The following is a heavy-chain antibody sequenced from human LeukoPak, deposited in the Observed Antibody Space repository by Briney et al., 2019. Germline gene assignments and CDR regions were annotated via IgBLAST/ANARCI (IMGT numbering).Heavy chain of an antibody. CDR2: ISGSGGST. J-gene: IGHJ4*02. V-gene: IGHV3-23*01. D-gene: IGHD5-12*01. CDR3: AKAGPGSGYEWGPVYGDPTEGIDY. Sequence: GGSLRLSCAASGFTFSSYAMSWVRQAPGKGLEWVSAISGSGGSTYYADSVKGRFTISRDSSKNTLYLQMNSLRAEDTAVYYCAKAGPGSGYEWGPVYGDPTEGIDYWGQGTLVTVSS. CDR1: GFTFSSYA.